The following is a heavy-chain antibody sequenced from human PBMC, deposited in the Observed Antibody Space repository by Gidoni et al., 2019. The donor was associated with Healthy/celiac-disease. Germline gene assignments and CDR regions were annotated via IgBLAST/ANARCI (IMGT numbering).Heavy chain of an antibody. V-gene: IGHV1-69*01. CDR1: GGTFSSYA. Sequence: QVQLVQAVAEVKKPGYSVKVSCKASGGTFSSYATSWVRQAPGQGLAWMGGIIPIFGTANYAQKFQGRVTITAAESTGTAYMELSSLRSEDTAVYYCARWLQHNWFDPWGQGTLVTVSS. CDR3: ARWLQHNWFDP. D-gene: IGHD5-12*01. J-gene: IGHJ5*02. CDR2: IIPIFGTA.